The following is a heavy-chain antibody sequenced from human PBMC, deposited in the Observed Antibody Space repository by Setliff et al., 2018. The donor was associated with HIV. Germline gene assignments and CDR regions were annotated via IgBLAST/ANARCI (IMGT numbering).Heavy chain of an antibody. CDR3: ARGVASYYYYMDV. D-gene: IGHD5-12*01. CDR2: IYPSGSS. J-gene: IGHJ6*03. V-gene: IGHV4-61*09. CDR1: AGSISSGSYY. Sequence: SETLSLTCTVSAGSISSGSYYWSWIRQPAGKGLEWIGHIYPSGSSNYNPSLKSRVTISVDTSKNQFSLKLSSVTAADTAVYYCARGVASYYYYMDVWGKGTTVTVS.